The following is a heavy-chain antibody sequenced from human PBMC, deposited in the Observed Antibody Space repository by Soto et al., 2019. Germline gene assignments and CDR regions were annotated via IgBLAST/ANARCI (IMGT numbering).Heavy chain of an antibody. CDR2: MFYSGLT. Sequence: SETLSLTCSVSGYSVTSSDYYWAWIRQPPGKGLEWIGSMFYSGLTYYNPSLKSRVTLSVDTSKNQFSVRLNSVTAADTAVYYCAPLSVSLSGPYGIHVWGQVTTVPVSS. D-gene: IGHD2-15*01. CDR1: GYSVTSSDYY. V-gene: IGHV4-39*01. J-gene: IGHJ6*02. CDR3: APLSVSLSGPYGIHV.